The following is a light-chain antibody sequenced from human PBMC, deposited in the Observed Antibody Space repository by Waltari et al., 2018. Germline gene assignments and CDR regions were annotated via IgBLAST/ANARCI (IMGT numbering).Light chain of an antibody. J-gene: IGKJ4*01. V-gene: IGKV4-1*01. CDR1: QSVSYTASNKHY. CDR2: WAS. CDR3: QQYYTTPLT. Sequence: IVMTQSPDSLAVSLGERATIHCKSSQSVSYTASNKHYLAWYQQKPGQPPKLIIYWASNRESGVPDRFSGSGSGTDFTLTISRLQAEDVAVYYCQQYYTTPLTCGGGTKVEI.